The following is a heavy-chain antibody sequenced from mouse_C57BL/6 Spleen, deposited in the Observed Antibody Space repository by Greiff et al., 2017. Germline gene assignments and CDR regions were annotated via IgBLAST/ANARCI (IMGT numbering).Heavy chain of an antibody. V-gene: IGHV5-17*01. CDR1: GFTFSDYG. CDR3: AKYGPAWFAY. Sequence: EVKLMESGGGLVKPGGSLKLSCAASGFTFSDYGMHWVRQAPEKGLEWVAYISSGSSTIYYADTVKGRFTISRDNAKNTLFLQMTSLRSEDTAMYYCAKYGPAWFAYWGQGTLVTVSA. CDR2: ISSGSSTI. J-gene: IGHJ3*01. D-gene: IGHD1-1*02.